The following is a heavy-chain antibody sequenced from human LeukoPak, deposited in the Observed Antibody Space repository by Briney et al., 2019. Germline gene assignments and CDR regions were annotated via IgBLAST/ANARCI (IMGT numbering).Heavy chain of an antibody. CDR2: IGASGEST. J-gene: IGHJ4*02. D-gene: IGHD6-13*01. Sequence: GGSLRLSCAASGFTFSVAAMTWVRQAPGKGLEWVSLIGASGESTYYADSVKGRFTISRDNSKNTLSLQMNSLRAEDTAVYYCAKDGGIAAAGTSVYFDHWGQGTLVTVSS. CDR1: GFTFSVAA. CDR3: AKDGGIAAAGTSVYFDH. V-gene: IGHV3-23*01.